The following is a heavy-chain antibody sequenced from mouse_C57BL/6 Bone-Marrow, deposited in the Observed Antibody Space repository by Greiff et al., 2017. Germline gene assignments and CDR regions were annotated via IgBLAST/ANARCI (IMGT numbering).Heavy chain of an antibody. V-gene: IGHV1-5*01. J-gene: IGHJ1*03. CDR2: IYPGNSDT. Sequence: VQLQQSGTVLARPGASVKMSCKTSGYTFTSYWMHWVKQRPGQGLEWIGAIYPGNSDTSYNQKFKGKDKLTAVTSASTAYMDISSLTTEDSAVYYWTRCGDDPDWYFDVWGTGTTVTVSS. D-gene: IGHD2-2*01. CDR1: GYTFTSYW. CDR3: TRCGDDPDWYFDV.